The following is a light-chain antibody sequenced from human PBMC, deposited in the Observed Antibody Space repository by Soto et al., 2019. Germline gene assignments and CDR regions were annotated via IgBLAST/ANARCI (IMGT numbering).Light chain of an antibody. CDR3: QQYGSLPIT. J-gene: IGKJ5*01. Sequence: EIVLTQSPGTLSLSPGERATLSCRASQSVSSSYLAWYQQKPGQAPRLLIYDTSNRATGIPARFSGSGSGTDFTLTISRLEPEDFAVYYCQQYGSLPITFGQGTRLEIK. CDR2: DTS. CDR1: QSVSSSY. V-gene: IGKV3-20*01.